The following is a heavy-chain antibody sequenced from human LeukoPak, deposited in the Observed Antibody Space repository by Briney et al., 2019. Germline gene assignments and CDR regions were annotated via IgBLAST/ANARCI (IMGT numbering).Heavy chain of an antibody. Sequence: ASVKVSCKVSGYTLTELSMHWVRQAPGKGLEWMGGFDPEDGETIYAQKFQGRVTITEDTSTDTAYMELSSLRSEDTAVYYCATSGYSGYTGFCYWGQGTLVTVSS. J-gene: IGHJ4*02. CDR3: ATSGYSGYTGFCY. D-gene: IGHD5-12*01. CDR1: GYTLTELS. CDR2: FDPEDGET. V-gene: IGHV1-24*01.